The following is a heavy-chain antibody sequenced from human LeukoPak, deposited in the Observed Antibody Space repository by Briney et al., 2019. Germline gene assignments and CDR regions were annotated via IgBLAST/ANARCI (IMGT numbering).Heavy chain of an antibody. J-gene: IGHJ3*02. CDR3: AKTNTGSSSQSDSFDI. D-gene: IGHD6-6*01. CDR2: IRGSGTST. V-gene: IGHV3-23*01. CDR1: GFTFSYYA. Sequence: GGSLRLSCAAYGFTFSYYAMTWVRQAPGKGLEWVSAIRGSGTSTYYADSVQGRFTISRDNSKNTLYLQMNSLRAEDTAVYYCAKTNTGSSSQSDSFDIWGQGTMVTVSS.